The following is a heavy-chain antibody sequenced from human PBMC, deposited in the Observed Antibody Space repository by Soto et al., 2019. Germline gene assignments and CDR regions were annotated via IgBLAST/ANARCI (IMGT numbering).Heavy chain of an antibody. J-gene: IGHJ4*02. CDR3: AKESIVRELLHHFYSDY. Sequence: QVQLVESGGGVVQPGRSLRLSCAASGFTFSSYGMHWVRQAPGNGLEWVAVISYDGSNKYYADSVKGRFTISRDNSKNTLYLQMNSLRAEDTAVYYCAKESIVRELLHHFYSDYWGQGTLVTVSS. D-gene: IGHD1-26*01. CDR2: ISYDGSNK. V-gene: IGHV3-30*18. CDR1: GFTFSSYG.